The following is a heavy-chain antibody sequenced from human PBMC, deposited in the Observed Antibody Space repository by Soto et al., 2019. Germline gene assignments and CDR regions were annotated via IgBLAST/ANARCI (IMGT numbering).Heavy chain of an antibody. J-gene: IGHJ4*02. V-gene: IGHV3-9*01. D-gene: IGHD6-19*01. CDR1: GFTFENYA. CDR3: AKDNTGWSGSPIDF. Sequence: GGSLRLSCAASGFTFENYAMHWVRQAPGKGLEWVSGISWESGIIGYADSVKGRFTVSRDNAKNFLYLQMDSLRAEDTALYYCAKDNTGWSGSPIDFWGQGTLVTVS. CDR2: ISWESGII.